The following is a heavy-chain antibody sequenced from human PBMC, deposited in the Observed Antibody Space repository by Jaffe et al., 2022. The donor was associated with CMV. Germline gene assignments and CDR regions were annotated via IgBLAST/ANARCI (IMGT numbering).Heavy chain of an antibody. D-gene: IGHD3-10*01. CDR1: GGSISSYY. V-gene: IGHV4-59*01. J-gene: IGHJ4*02. Sequence: QVQLQESGPGLVKPSETLSLTCTVSGGSISSYYWSWIRQPPGKGLEWIGYIYYSGSTNYNPSLKSRVTISVDTSKNQFSLKLSSVTAADTAVYYCARVQAIRGPFDYWGQGTLVTVSS. CDR3: ARVQAIRGPFDY. CDR2: IYYSGST.